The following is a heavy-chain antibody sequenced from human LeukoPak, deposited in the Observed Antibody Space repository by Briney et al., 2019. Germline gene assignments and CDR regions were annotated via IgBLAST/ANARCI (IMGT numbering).Heavy chain of an antibody. J-gene: IGHJ4*02. CDR2: IYSDNT. CDR1: GFTFSSYA. V-gene: IGHV3-53*01. Sequence: GGSLRLSCVASGFTFSSYAMHWVRQAPGKGLEWVSFIYSDNTHYSDSVKGRFTISRDNSKNTLYLQMNSLRAEDTAVYYCARRAGAYSHPYDYWGQGTLVTVSS. CDR3: ARRAGAYSHPYDY. D-gene: IGHD4/OR15-4a*01.